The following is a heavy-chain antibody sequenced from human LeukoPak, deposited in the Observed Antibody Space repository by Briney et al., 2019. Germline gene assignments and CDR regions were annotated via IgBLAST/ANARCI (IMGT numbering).Heavy chain of an antibody. J-gene: IGHJ4*02. V-gene: IGHV4-38-2*02. Sequence: SETLSLTCTVSGYSISSGYYWGWIRQPPGKGLEWIGSIYHSGSTYYNPSLKSRVTMSVDTSKNQFSLKLSSVTAADTAVYYCARDMRGEGFDYWGQGTLVTVSS. CDR2: IYHSGST. CDR1: GYSISSGYY. CDR3: ARDMRGEGFDY. D-gene: IGHD4-17*01.